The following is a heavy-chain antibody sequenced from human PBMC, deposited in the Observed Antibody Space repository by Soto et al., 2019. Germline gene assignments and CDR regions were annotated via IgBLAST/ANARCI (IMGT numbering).Heavy chain of an antibody. CDR1: GGSISSYY. Sequence: NPSETLSLTCTVSGGSISSYYWSWIRQPPGKGLEWIGYIYYSGSTNYNPSLKSRVTISVDTSKNQFSLKLSSVTAADTAVYYCGRGAPLLRYFDWFPRNWFDPWGQGTLVTVSS. J-gene: IGHJ5*02. CDR2: IYYSGST. D-gene: IGHD3-9*01. V-gene: IGHV4-59*01. CDR3: GRGAPLLRYFDWFPRNWFDP.